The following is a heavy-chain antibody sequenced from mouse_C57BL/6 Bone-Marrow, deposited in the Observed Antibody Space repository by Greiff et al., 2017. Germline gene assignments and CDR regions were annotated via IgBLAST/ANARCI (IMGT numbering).Heavy chain of an antibody. V-gene: IGHV3-6*01. J-gene: IGHJ2*01. D-gene: IGHD2-10*01. CDR3: ARDLLWSLDY. Sequence: ESGPGLVKPSQSLSLTCSVTGYSITSGYYWNWIRQFPGNKLEWMGYISYDGSNNYNPSLKNRISITRDTSKNQFFLKLNSVTTEDTATYYCARDLLWSLDYWGQGTTLTVSS. CDR2: ISYDGSN. CDR1: GYSITSGYY.